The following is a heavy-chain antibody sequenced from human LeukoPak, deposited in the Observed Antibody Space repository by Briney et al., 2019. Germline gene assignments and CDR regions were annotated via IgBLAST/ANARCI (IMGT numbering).Heavy chain of an antibody. CDR3: ARSPRDSSSWYKVGPIPYFDY. D-gene: IGHD6-13*01. V-gene: IGHV4-31*03. CDR1: GGSISSGGYY. CDR2: IYYSGST. J-gene: IGHJ4*02. Sequence: PSQTLSLTCTVSGGSISSGGYYWSWIRQHPGKGLEWIGYIYYSGSTYYNPSLKSRVTISVDTSKNQFSLKLSSVTAADTAVYYCARSPRDSSSWYKVGPIPYFDYWGQGTLVTVSS.